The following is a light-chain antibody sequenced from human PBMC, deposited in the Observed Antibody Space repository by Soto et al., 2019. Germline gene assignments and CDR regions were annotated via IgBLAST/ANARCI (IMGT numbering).Light chain of an antibody. Sequence: QPVLTQSPSASASLGASVRLTCTLTSGHSSYAIAWHQQQPEKGPRFLMKLNSDGTHSKGDGIPDRYSGSSSGAERYLTISSLQSEDEADYYCQTWGSGTHVFGTGIKLTVL. CDR3: QTWGSGTHV. V-gene: IGLV4-69*01. J-gene: IGLJ1*01. CDR2: LNSDGTH. CDR1: SGHSSYA.